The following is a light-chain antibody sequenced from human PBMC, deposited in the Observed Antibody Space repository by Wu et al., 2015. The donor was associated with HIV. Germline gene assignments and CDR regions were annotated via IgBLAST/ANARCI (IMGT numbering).Light chain of an antibody. J-gene: IGKJ1*01. Sequence: DIQMIQSPSTLYASEGDRVTITCRASQSISRYLAWYQQKPGRAPQLLIYKASNLQGGVPSRFSGRGSGTEFTLTISRLQPDDFAIYYCQQYESYPWTFGQGTKVEIK. CDR1: QSISRY. CDR2: KAS. V-gene: IGKV1-5*03. CDR3: QQYESYPWT.